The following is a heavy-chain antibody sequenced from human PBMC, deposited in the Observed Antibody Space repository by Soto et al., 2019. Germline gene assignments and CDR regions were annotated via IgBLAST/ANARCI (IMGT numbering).Heavy chain of an antibody. CDR2: LYWDGDK. J-gene: IGHJ4*02. CDR3: AHRKRTITVAAYFDY. Sequence: QITLRESGPTLVKPTQTLTLTCTFSGFSLGTSGEGVGWIRQPPRKALEWLATLYWDGDKRYSPSLRRRLTIPKDTSESQVVLTLPNMDAADTATYFCAHRKRTITVAAYFDYWRLGSLVTVSS. CDR1: GFSLGTSGEG. D-gene: IGHD1-7*01. V-gene: IGHV2-5*02.